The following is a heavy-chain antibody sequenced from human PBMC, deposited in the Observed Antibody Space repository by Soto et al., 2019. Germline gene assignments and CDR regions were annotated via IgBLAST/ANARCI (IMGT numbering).Heavy chain of an antibody. D-gene: IGHD3-10*01. CDR1: GFTFSDYY. J-gene: IGHJ3*02. Sequence: GGSLRLSCAASGFTFSDYYMSWIRQAPGKGLEWVSYISSSGSTIYYADSVKGRFTISRDNAKNSLYLQMNSLRAEDTAVYYCARDPPVWFGELSGEAFDIWGQGTMVTVSS. V-gene: IGHV3-11*01. CDR3: ARDPPVWFGELSGEAFDI. CDR2: ISSSGSTI.